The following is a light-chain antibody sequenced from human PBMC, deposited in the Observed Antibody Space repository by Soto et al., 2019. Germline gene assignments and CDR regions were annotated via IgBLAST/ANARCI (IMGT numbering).Light chain of an antibody. J-gene: IGKJ1*01. V-gene: IGKV3D-15*01. Sequence: IVLTQSPGTLSLSPGDRATLSCRASQSVSNNYLAWYQQTPGQAPRVVSYGASNRATGIPDRFSGSGSGTEFTLTISSLKSEDFAVYYCQQYNNWPRTFGQGTKVDIK. CDR1: QSVSNN. CDR2: GAS. CDR3: QQYNNWPRT.